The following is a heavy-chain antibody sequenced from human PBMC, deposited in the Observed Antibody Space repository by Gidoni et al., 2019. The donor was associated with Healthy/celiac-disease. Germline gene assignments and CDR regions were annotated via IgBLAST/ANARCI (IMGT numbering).Heavy chain of an antibody. CDR3: AKDGTYYDSSGYYYY. CDR1: GFTFSRYA. CDR2: ISGSGGST. J-gene: IGHJ4*02. Sequence: EVQLLESGGGLVQPGGSLRLSCAASGFTFSRYAMSWVRQAPGKGLEWVSAISGSGGSTYYADSVKGRFTISRDNSKNTLYLQMNSLRAEDTAVYYCAKDGTYYDSSGYYYYWGQGTLVTVSS. D-gene: IGHD3-22*01. V-gene: IGHV3-23*01.